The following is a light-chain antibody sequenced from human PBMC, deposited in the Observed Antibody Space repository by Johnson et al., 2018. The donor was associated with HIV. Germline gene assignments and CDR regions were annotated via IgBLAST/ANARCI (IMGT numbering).Light chain of an antibody. CDR3: GTWDTSLSTGGA. V-gene: IGLV1-51*02. CDR1: SSNIGNNY. J-gene: IGLJ1*01. CDR2: ENN. Sequence: QSVLTQPPSVSAAPGQKVTISCSGSSSNIGNNYVSWYQQLPGTAPKLLIYENNKRPSGIPDRFSGSKSGTSATLGITGLQTGDDADYYCGTWDTSLSTGGAFGTGTKVTVL.